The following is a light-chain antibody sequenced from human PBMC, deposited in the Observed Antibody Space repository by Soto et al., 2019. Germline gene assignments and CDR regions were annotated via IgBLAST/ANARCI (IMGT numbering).Light chain of an antibody. CDR2: DAS. Sequence: QSVLTQPASVSGSPGQSITISCTGTSSDVGGYNYVSWYQHHPGKVPQLMIYDASNRPSGVSDGFSGSKSGNTASLTISGLQAEDEADYYCYSYTSSNTYVFGTWTKLTVL. CDR3: YSYTSSNTYV. J-gene: IGLJ1*01. V-gene: IGLV2-14*03. CDR1: SSDVGGYNY.